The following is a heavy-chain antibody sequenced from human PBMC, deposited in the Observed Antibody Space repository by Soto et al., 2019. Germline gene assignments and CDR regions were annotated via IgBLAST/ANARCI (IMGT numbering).Heavy chain of an antibody. V-gene: IGHV4-4*02. Sequence: QVQLQESGPGLVKPSGTLSLTCAVSGGSISSSNWWSWVRQPPGKGLGWIGEIYHSGSTNYNPSLKSRVTISVDKSKNQFSLKLSSVTAADTAVYYCARVEGYGDDSDPNAAFDIWGQGTMVTVSS. CDR1: GGSISSSNW. J-gene: IGHJ3*02. D-gene: IGHD4-17*01. CDR3: ARVEGYGDDSDPNAAFDI. CDR2: IYHSGST.